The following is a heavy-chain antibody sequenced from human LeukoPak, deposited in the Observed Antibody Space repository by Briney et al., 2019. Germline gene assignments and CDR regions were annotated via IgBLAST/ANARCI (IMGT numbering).Heavy chain of an antibody. V-gene: IGHV3-21*01. J-gene: IGHJ4*02. D-gene: IGHD3-22*01. CDR2: ISSSSSFI. CDR3: AKDPNESYDSSIYYGGGYFDY. Sequence: PGGSLRLSCAASGFTFSSYGMSWVRQAPGKGLEWVSSISSSSSFIYYADSVKGRLTISRDNAKKSLYLQMNSLRVEDTAVYYCAKDPNESYDSSIYYGGGYFDYWGQGTLATVSS. CDR1: GFTFSSYG.